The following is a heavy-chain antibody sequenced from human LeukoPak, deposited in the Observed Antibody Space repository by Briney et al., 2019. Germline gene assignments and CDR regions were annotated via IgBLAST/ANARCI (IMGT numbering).Heavy chain of an antibody. J-gene: IGHJ4*02. CDR2: ISGSGGST. V-gene: IGHV3-23*01. CDR3: AKIVVVPAATSYYFDY. Sequence: GGSLRLSRAAPGFTFSSYAMTWVRQAPGKGLEWVSAISGSGGSTYYADSVKGRFTISRDNSKNTLYLQMNSLRAEDTAVYYCAKIVVVPAATSYYFDYWGQGTLVTVSS. D-gene: IGHD2-2*01. CDR1: GFTFSSYA.